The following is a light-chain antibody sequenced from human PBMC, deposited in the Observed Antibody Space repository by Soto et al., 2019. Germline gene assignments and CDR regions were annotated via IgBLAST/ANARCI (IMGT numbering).Light chain of an antibody. CDR1: TSNVGGNT. J-gene: IGLJ1*01. V-gene: IGLV1-44*01. CDR3: AAWDDNLNGLV. Sequence: QSILTQPPSASGAPGQTVTVSCSGSTSNVGGNTVHWYQHVPGAAPKLLIYANNQRPSGVPDRFSGSKSGTSASLAISGLQSEDEVEYSCAAWDDNLNGLVFGSGTKLTVL. CDR2: ANN.